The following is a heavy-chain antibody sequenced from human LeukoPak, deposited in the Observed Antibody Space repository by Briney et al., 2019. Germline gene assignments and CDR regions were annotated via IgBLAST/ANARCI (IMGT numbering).Heavy chain of an antibody. D-gene: IGHD1-26*01. CDR2: IHSTGST. CDR3: ARDRTSAYYRDYFDY. Sequence: SETLSLTCTVSALSTYYWSWIRLPAGKGLEWIGRIHSTGSTTYNPSLKSRVTMSVDASKNRFSLKLTSEIAADTALYYCARDRTSAYYRDYFDYWGQGILVTVSS. V-gene: IGHV4-4*07. J-gene: IGHJ4*02. CDR1: ALSTYY.